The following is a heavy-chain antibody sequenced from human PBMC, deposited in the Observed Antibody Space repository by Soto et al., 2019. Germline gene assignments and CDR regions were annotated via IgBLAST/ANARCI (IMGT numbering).Heavy chain of an antibody. CDR2: ISPHSGDT. V-gene: IGHV1-2*02. CDR3: PRQTNLVVVGLKFLQFFDT. D-gene: IGHD2-15*01. J-gene: IGHJ5*01. CDR1: GYMFSDNY. Sequence: ASVKVSCKASGYMFSDNYMHWVRQAPGQGLEWMGWISPHSGDTHYAERFLGRVTMTRDTSISTAYMELSVLTSDDTAAYLCPRQTNLVVVGLKFLQFFDTWG.